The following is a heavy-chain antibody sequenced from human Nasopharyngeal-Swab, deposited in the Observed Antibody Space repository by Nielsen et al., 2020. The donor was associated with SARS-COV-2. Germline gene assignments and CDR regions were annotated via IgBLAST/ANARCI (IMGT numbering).Heavy chain of an antibody. D-gene: IGHD5-18*01. CDR2: ISSSSSYT. V-gene: IGHV3-11*06. Sequence: GESLKISCAASGFTFSDYYMSWIRQAPGKGLEWVSYISSSSSYTNYADSVKGRFTISRDNAKNSLYLQMNSLRAEDTAVYYCARDHSYGYASAGMDVWGQGTTVTVSS. CDR3: ARDHSYGYASAGMDV. CDR1: GFTFSDYY. J-gene: IGHJ6*02.